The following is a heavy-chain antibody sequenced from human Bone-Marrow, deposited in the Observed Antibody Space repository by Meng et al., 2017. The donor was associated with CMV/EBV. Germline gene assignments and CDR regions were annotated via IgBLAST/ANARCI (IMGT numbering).Heavy chain of an antibody. V-gene: IGHV1-8*01. J-gene: IGHJ6*02. CDR2: MKPNSGNT. CDR1: GYTFTSYD. D-gene: IGHD2-2*01. Sequence: ASVKVSCKASGYTFTSYDINWVRQATGQGLEWMGWMKPNSGNTGYAQKFQGRVTMTRNTSISTAYMELSSLRSEDTAVYYCARVNIVVVPAALYYYYYGMDVWGQGNTVTVSS. CDR3: ARVNIVVVPAALYYYYYGMDV.